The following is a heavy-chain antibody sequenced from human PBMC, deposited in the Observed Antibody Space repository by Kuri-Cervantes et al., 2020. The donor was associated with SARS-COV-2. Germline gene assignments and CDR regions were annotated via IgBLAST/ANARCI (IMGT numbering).Heavy chain of an antibody. CDR3: AKDRRGSGPFDY. Sequence: GSFLNFSNAASGFTFSSYSMNLVRQAPGKVLEWVSSISSSSSYIYYADSVKSPFTISRDNAKNALYLQMNSRRAEDTAVYSCAKDRRGSGPFDYWGQGTLVTVSS. CDR1: GFTFSSYS. V-gene: IGHV3-21*01. J-gene: IGHJ4*02. CDR2: ISSSSSYI. D-gene: IGHD3-10*01.